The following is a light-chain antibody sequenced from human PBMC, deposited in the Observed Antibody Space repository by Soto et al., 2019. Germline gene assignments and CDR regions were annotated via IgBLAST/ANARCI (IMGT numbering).Light chain of an antibody. J-gene: IGKJ1*01. CDR3: QQYGSSPWT. CDR1: QFVSSR. Sequence: DIVVTQSPATLSASPGERVTLSCRASQFVSSRLAWYQQKPGQAPRLLIYGVSSRATGIPDRFSGSGSGTDFALTISRLEPEDFAVYYCQQYGSSPWTFGQGTKVDIK. V-gene: IGKV3-20*01. CDR2: GVS.